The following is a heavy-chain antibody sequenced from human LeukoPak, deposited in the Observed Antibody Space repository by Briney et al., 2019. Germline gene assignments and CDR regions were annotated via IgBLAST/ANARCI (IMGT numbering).Heavy chain of an antibody. CDR1: GGSISSGGYY. J-gene: IGHJ4*02. D-gene: IGHD4-17*01. Sequence: SETLSLTCTVSGGSISSGGYYWSWIRQHPGKGLEWLGYIYYSGSTYYNPSLKSRVTISVDTSKNQFSLKLSSVTAADTAVYYCARDPGYGDYGDYFDYWGQGTLVTVSS. V-gene: IGHV4-31*03. CDR3: ARDPGYGDYGDYFDY. CDR2: IYYSGST.